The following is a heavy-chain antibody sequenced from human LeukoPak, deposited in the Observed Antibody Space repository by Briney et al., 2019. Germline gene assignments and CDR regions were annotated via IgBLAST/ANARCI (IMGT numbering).Heavy chain of an antibody. CDR3: ARGYKVVARRGPSRPTVVIYYFDY. D-gene: IGHD4-23*01. V-gene: IGHV1-8*01. CDR1: GYTFTSYD. J-gene: IGHJ4*02. CDR2: MNPNSGNT. Sequence: ASVTVSCKASGYTFTSYDINWVRQATGQGLEWMGWMNPNSGNTGYAQKFQGRVTMTRNTSISTAYMELSSLRSEDTAVYYCARGYKVVARRGPSRPTVVIYYFDYWGQGTLVTVSS.